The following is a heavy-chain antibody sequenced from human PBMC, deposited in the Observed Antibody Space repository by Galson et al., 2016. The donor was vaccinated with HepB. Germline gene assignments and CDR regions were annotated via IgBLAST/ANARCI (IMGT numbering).Heavy chain of an antibody. CDR3: AKDPFYYDSSAYFFH. V-gene: IGHV3-23*01. CDR1: GFTFSNYA. Sequence: SLRLSCAASGFTFSNYAMSWVRQAPGKGPEWVSTISGGGDSTYYSDSVKGRFTISRDNSKNTLYLQVKSLKAEDTAVYYCAKDPFYYDSSAYFFHWGQGTLVTVSS. D-gene: IGHD3-22*01. J-gene: IGHJ4*02. CDR2: ISGGGDST.